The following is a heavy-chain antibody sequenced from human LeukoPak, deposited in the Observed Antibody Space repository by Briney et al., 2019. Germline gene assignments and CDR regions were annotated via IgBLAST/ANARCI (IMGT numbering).Heavy chain of an antibody. Sequence: TGRSLRLSCAASGFTFDDYAMHWVRQAPGKGLVWVSRINSDGRSTSYADSVRGRFTISRDNAKNTLYLQMNSLRAEDTAVYYCARDPDRSGWSTFEYWGQGTLVTVSS. CDR2: INSDGRST. J-gene: IGHJ4*02. D-gene: IGHD6-19*01. CDR3: ARDPDRSGWSTFEY. CDR1: GFTFDDYA. V-gene: IGHV3-74*01.